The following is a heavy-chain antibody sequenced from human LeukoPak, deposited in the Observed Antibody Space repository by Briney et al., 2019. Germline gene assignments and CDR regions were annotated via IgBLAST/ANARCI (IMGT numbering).Heavy chain of an antibody. V-gene: IGHV3-74*01. CDR1: GFSFSSYW. Sequence: LTGGSLRLSCAASGFSFSSYWMHWVRQAPGKGLVWVSRINTDGSSTYYADSVKGRFTISRDNAKNTLYLQMNTLSAEDTAVYYCARDHYGGNSDYWGQGTLVTVSS. D-gene: IGHD4-23*01. CDR2: INTDGSST. CDR3: ARDHYGGNSDY. J-gene: IGHJ4*02.